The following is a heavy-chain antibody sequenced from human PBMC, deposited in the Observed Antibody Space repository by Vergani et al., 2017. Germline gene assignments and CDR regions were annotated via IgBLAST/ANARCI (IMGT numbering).Heavy chain of an antibody. CDR3: AKEREDSNYGFDY. CDR1: GFTFRPYT. CDR2: ISSSSADI. V-gene: IGHV3-48*01. D-gene: IGHD4-11*01. Sequence: EVQLVESGGGLVQPGGSLRLSCVASGFTFRPYTMNWVRQGPGKGLEWLSYISSSSADINYADSVKGRFTISRDNAKNSLYLQMNSLRAEDTAVYYCAKEREDSNYGFDYWGQGTLVTVSS. J-gene: IGHJ4*02.